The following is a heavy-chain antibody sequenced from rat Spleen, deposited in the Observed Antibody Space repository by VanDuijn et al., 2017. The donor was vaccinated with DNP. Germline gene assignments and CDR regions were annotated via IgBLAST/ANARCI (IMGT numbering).Heavy chain of an antibody. J-gene: IGHJ2*01. CDR1: GFSLATYN. CDR3: ARDGSAGDFDY. Sequence: QVQLKESGPGLVQPSQTLSLTCTVSGFSLATYNVHWVRQPPGKGLEWMGIIWTAGNADNNSALKSRRRSSRDTSKSQVFLEMTSLQTEDIATYCCARDGSAGDFDYWGQGFMVTVSS. CDR2: IWTAGNA. D-gene: IGHD1-7*01. V-gene: IGHV2-30*01.